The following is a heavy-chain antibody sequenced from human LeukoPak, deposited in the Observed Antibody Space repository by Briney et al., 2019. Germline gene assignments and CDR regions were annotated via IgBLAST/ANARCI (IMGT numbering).Heavy chain of an antibody. CDR2: ISSSSSYI. Sequence: GGSLRLSCAASGFTFSSYSMNWVRQAPGKGLEWVSSISSSSSYIYYADSVKGRFTISRDNAKNSLYLQMNSLRAEDTAVYYCAKLGPYNWNDGWFDPWGQGTLVTVSS. D-gene: IGHD1-20*01. CDR3: AKLGPYNWNDGWFDP. CDR1: GFTFSSYS. J-gene: IGHJ5*02. V-gene: IGHV3-21*04.